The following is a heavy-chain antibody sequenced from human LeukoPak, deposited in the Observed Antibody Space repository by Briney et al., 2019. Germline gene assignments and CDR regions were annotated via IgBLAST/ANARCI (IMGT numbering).Heavy chain of an antibody. CDR2: ISTYNGDT. Sequence: GASVKVSYKASGYTFTRWNFSWVRQAPGQGLEWMGWISTYNGDTKYAQKLQGRVTMTTDTSTSTAYMELRSLTSDDTAVYYCARDTSWGQGTLVTVSS. V-gene: IGHV1-18*01. CDR3: ARDTS. J-gene: IGHJ4*02. CDR1: GYTFTRWN.